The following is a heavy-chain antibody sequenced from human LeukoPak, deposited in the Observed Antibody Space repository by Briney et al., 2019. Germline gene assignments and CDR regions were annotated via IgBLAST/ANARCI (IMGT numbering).Heavy chain of an antibody. CDR1: GFTFSSYA. Sequence: GGSLRLSCAASGFTFSSYAMSWVRQAPEKGLEWVSTISGSGDSTYYADSVKGRFTISRDNSKNTLYLQMNSLRAEDTAVYYCARDHSSGWYSDYFDYWGQGTLVTVSS. CDR2: ISGSGDST. V-gene: IGHV3-23*01. CDR3: ARDHSSGWYSDYFDY. D-gene: IGHD6-19*01. J-gene: IGHJ4*02.